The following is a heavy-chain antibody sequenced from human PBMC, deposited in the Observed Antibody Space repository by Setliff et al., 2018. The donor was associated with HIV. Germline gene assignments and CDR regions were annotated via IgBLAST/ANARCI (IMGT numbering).Heavy chain of an antibody. V-gene: IGHV4-59*08. CDR1: GGSISSYY. Sequence: SETLSLTCTVSGGSISSYYWTWLRQFPGKGLEWIGFIFYTGSTTYNPSLNSRVTISVDTSKNQFSLKLSSVTATDTAVYYCGRQVPVPGVAVTPIDYWGQGTLVTVS. J-gene: IGHJ4*02. CDR3: GRQVPVPGVAVTPIDY. CDR2: IFYTGST. D-gene: IGHD3-22*01.